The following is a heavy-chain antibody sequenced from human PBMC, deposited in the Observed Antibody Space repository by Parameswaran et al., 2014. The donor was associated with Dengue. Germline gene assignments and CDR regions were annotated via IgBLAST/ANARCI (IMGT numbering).Heavy chain of an antibody. V-gene: IGHV7-4-1*02. D-gene: IGHD6-13*01. CDR3: ARDLTSTSWYY. J-gene: IGHJ4*02. Sequence: WVRQAPGQGLEWMGWINTNTGNPTYAQGFTGRFVFSLDTSVSTAYLQISSLKAEDTAVYYCARDLTSTSWYYWGQGTLVTVSS. CDR2: INTNTGNP.